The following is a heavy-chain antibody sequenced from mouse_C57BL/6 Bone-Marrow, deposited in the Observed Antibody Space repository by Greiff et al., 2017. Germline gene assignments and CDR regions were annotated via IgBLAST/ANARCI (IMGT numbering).Heavy chain of an antibody. CDR3: ARASTVVERDY. CDR2: LYPGSGST. D-gene: IGHD1-1*01. V-gene: IGHV1-55*01. J-gene: IGHJ2*01. CDR1: GYTFTSYW. Sequence: VQLQQSGAELVKPGASVKMSCKASGYTFTSYWITWVQQTPGQGLEWIGDLYPGSGSTNYNEKFKSKATRTGDTSSSPAYMQRSSLTSEDSAVYYCARASTVVERDYWGQGTTLTVSS.